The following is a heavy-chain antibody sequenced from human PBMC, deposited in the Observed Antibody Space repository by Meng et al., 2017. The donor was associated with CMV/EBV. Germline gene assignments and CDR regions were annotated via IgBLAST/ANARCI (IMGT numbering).Heavy chain of an antibody. J-gene: IGHJ6*02. Sequence: SETLSPTCTVSGGSISSSSYYWGWIRQPPGKGLEWIGSIYYSGSTYYNPSLKSRVTISVDTSKNQFSLKLSSVTAADTAVYYCARGSPGGTTFGVPLDVWDQGTTVTVSS. CDR3: ARGSPGGTTFGVPLDV. V-gene: IGHV4-39*07. D-gene: IGHD3-3*01. CDR2: IYYSGST. CDR1: GGSISSSSYY.